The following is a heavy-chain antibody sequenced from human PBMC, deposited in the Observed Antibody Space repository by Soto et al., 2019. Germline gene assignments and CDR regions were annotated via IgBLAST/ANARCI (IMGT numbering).Heavy chain of an antibody. J-gene: IGHJ6*02. CDR2: ISGSGCST. D-gene: IGHD6-6*01. Sequence: GGSLRLSCAASGFTFSSYAMSWVRQSPGKGLEWVSAISGSGCSTYYAGSVKGRFTISRDNSKNTLYLQMNSLRAEDTAVYYCAKVSSYYYYYGMDVWGQGTTVTVSS. V-gene: IGHV3-23*01. CDR3: AKVSSYYYYYGMDV. CDR1: GFTFSSYA.